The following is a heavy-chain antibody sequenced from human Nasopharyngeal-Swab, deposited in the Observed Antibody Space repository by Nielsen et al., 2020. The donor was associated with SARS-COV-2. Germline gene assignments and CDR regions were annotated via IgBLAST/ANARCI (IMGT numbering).Heavy chain of an antibody. CDR3: AKGGNSGWLQSAEYFDY. Sequence: PGKGLEWVSVIYSGGSSTYYADSVKGRFTISRDNSKNTLYLQMNSLRAEDTAVYYCAKGGNSGWLQSAEYFDYWGQGTLVTVSS. CDR2: IYSGGSST. D-gene: IGHD5-24*01. V-gene: IGHV3-23*03. J-gene: IGHJ4*02.